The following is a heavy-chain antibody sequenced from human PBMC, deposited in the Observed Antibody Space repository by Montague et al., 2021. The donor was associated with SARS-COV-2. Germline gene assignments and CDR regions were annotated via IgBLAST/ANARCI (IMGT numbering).Heavy chain of an antibody. CDR1: GGSISSSENS. V-gene: IGHV4-39*01. CDR3: ARHVTFGGVVVALDY. D-gene: IGHD3-16*02. CDR2: IFYSGNT. J-gene: IGHJ4*02. Sequence: SETLSLTCTVSGGSISSSENSWGWIRQSPGKGLEWFGSIFYSGNTYFNPSLRSRIAISVDTSKNQFSLKVTSVTAADTAVYYCARHVTFGGVVVALDYWGQGHLVSVSS.